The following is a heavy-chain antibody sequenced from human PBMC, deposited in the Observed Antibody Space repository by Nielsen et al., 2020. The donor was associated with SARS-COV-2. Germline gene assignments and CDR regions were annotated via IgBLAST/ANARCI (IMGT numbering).Heavy chain of an antibody. CDR2: ISSTRRST. CDR1: GFTFSDYY. CDR3: AKGQQWLEGTY. J-gene: IGHJ4*02. V-gene: IGHV3-11*05. D-gene: IGHD6-19*01. Sequence: GSLRLSCAVSGFTFSDYYMSWVRQAPGKGLEWVAYISSTRRSTKYADSVKGRFTISRDNSKNTLYLQMNSLRAEDTAVYYCAKGQQWLEGTYWGQGTLVTVSS.